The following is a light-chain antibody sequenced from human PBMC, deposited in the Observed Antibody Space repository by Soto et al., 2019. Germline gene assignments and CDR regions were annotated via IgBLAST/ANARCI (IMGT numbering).Light chain of an antibody. V-gene: IGKV1-5*01. CDR2: DAS. Sequence: DIQMTQSPSTLSASVGDRVTITCRASQSINTWLAWYQQKPGKAPKVLIYDASTLDSGVPSRFSGSGSGTDFTLTISRLQADDFANYYRQQYDGHFGQGTRLEIK. CDR1: QSINTW. CDR3: QQYDGH. J-gene: IGKJ5*01.